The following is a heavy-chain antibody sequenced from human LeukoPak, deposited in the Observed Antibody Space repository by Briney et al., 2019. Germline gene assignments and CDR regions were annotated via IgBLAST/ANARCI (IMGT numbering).Heavy chain of an antibody. CDR2: IYHSGST. V-gene: IGHV4-38-2*02. CDR3: ASRPFPFPCTSCSSSSAFYFDY. CDR1: GYSISSGCH. D-gene: IGHD2-2*01. J-gene: IGHJ4*02. Sequence: SETLSLTCTVSGYSISSGCHWGWIRQPPGKGLEWIGSIYHSGSTYYNPSLKSRVTISVDTSKNQFSLKLSSVTAADTAVYYCASRPFPFPCTSCSSSSAFYFDYWGQGTLVTVSS.